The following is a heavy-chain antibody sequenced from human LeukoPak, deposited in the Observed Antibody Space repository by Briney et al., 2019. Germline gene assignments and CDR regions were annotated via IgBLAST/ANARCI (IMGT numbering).Heavy chain of an antibody. CDR1: GVSISSYY. CDR2: IYTSGST. Sequence: SETLSLTCTVSGVSISSYYWSWIRQPAGKGLEWIGRIYTSGSTNYNPSLKSRVTMSVDASKNQFSLKLSSVTAADTAVYYCARVDILTGYYPGTFDYWGQGTLVTVSS. V-gene: IGHV4-4*07. D-gene: IGHD3-9*01. J-gene: IGHJ4*02. CDR3: ARVDILTGYYPGTFDY.